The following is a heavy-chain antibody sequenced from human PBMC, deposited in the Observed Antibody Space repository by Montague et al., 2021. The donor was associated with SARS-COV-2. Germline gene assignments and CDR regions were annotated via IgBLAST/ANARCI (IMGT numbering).Heavy chain of an antibody. CDR1: GGSFSGYY. V-gene: IGHV4-34*01. J-gene: IGHJ3*02. Sequence: SETLSLTCAVYGGSFSGYYWRWIRQPPGKGLEWIGEINHRGSINYNPSLKSRVTISVYTSKNQFSLKLSAVTAADTAVYYCARVPDYYDSSGYYFDAFDIWGQGTMVTVSS. D-gene: IGHD3-22*01. CDR3: ARVPDYYDSSGYYFDAFDI. CDR2: INHRGSI.